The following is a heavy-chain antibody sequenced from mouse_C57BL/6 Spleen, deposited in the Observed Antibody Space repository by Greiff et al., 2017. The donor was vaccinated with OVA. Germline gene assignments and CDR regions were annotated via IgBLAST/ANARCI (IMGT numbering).Heavy chain of an antibody. CDR3: ARGGGYPYYYAMDY. V-gene: IGHV1-69*01. D-gene: IGHD2-2*01. CDR2: IDPSDSYT. Sequence: QVQLQQPGAELVMPGASVKLSCKASGYTFTSYWMHWVKQRPGQGLERIGEIDPSDSYTNYNQKFKGKSTLTVDKSSSTAYMQLSSLTSEDSAVYYCARGGGYPYYYAMDYWGQGTSVTVSS. J-gene: IGHJ4*01. CDR1: GYTFTSYW.